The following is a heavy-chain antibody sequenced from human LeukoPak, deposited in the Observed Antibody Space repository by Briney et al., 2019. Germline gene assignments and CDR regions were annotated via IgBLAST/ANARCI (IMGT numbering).Heavy chain of an antibody. CDR3: ARMQGHAIDY. CDR1: DYTFSRYG. V-gene: IGHV1-18*01. Sequence: GASVKVSCKASDYTFSRYGISWVRQAPGQGLEWMGWTSAYNGNTNHAQKHPDRVTMTTDTSTSTAYMELRGLRPDDTAVYYCARMQGHAIDYWGQGTLVTVSS. J-gene: IGHJ4*02. CDR2: TSAYNGNT.